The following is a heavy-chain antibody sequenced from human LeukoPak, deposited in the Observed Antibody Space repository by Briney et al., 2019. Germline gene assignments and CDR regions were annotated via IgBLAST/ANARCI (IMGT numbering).Heavy chain of an antibody. Sequence: SETLSLTCTVSGGSISSGSYYWSWIRQPAGKGLEWIGRIYTSGSTNYNPSLKSRVTISVDTSKNQFSLKLSSVTAADTAVYYCARVRAYCGGDCYGPFDYWGQGTLVTVS. V-gene: IGHV4-61*02. CDR2: IYTSGST. D-gene: IGHD2-21*01. J-gene: IGHJ4*02. CDR3: ARVRAYCGGDCYGPFDY. CDR1: GGSISSGSYY.